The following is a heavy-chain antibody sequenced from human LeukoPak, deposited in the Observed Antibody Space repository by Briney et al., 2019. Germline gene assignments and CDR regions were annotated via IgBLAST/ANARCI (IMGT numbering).Heavy chain of an antibody. CDR3: ATHRGEYYYYMDV. CDR1: GGSISSYY. Sequence: SETLSLTCTVSGGSISSYYWSWIRQPPGKGLEWIGYIYYSGSTNYIPSLKSRVTISVDTSKNQFSLKLSSVTAADTAVYYCATHRGEYYYYMDVWGKGTTVTVSS. J-gene: IGHJ6*03. D-gene: IGHD3-16*01. V-gene: IGHV4-59*01. CDR2: IYYSGST.